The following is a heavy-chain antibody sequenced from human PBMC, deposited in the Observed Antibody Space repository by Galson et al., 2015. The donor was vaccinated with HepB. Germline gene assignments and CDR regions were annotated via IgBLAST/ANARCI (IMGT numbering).Heavy chain of an antibody. CDR3: ARAMGYSSSWSSYYHYDYGMDV. CDR1: GGSIRSGDYY. CDR2: IYYSGST. V-gene: IGHV4-30-4*01. D-gene: IGHD6-13*01. Sequence: QVQLQESGPGLVKPSQTLSLTCTVSGGSIRSGDYYWSWIRQPPGKGLEWIGYIYYSGSTYYKPSLKSRVTISVDTSKNQFSLKLRYVTAADTAVYYCARAMGYSSSWSSYYHYDYGMDVWGQGTTVTASS. J-gene: IGHJ6*02.